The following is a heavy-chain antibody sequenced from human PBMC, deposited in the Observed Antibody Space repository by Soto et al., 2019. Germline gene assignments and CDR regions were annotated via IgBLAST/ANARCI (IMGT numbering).Heavy chain of an antibody. Sequence: SVKVSCTASGGTFSSYAISWVRQAPGQGLEWIRGIIPIFGTPHYAQKFQGRVTITADESTSTAYMERSSLRSEDTAVYYCARDVGGYYPHGEVWFGPWGHCTLVTDSS. D-gene: IGHD3-22*01. CDR3: ARDVGGYYPHGEVWFGP. CDR1: GGTFSSYA. CDR2: IIPIFGTP. V-gene: IGHV1-69*13. J-gene: IGHJ5*02.